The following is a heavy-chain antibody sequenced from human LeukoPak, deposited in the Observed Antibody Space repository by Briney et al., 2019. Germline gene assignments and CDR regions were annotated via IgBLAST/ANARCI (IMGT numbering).Heavy chain of an antibody. D-gene: IGHD2-15*01. CDR1: GYTFTSYD. V-gene: IGHV1-8*01. J-gene: IGHJ5*02. Sequence: ASVKVSCKASGYTFTSYDINWVRQATGQGLEWMGWKNPNSGNTGYAQKFQGRVTMTRNTSISTAYMELSSLRSEDTAVYYCARRPVACSGGSCYRNWFDPWGQGTLVTVSS. CDR3: ARRPVACSGGSCYRNWFDP. CDR2: KNPNSGNT.